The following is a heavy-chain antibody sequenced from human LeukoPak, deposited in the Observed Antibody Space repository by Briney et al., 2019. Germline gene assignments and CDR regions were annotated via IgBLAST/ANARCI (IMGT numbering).Heavy chain of an antibody. CDR1: GYTFTSYY. V-gene: IGHV1-46*01. Sequence: VSVKVSCKPSGYTFTSYYMHWVRQAPGQGLEWMGIINPSGGDTRYAQKFQGRVTTTRDTSTSTVYMEVVSLRSEDTAVYYCARGCRVVPGVHNVGMTSYYNGLDVWGQGTTVTVSS. CDR3: ARGCRVVPGVHNVGMTSYYNGLDV. D-gene: IGHD2-2*01. CDR2: INPSGGDT. J-gene: IGHJ6*02.